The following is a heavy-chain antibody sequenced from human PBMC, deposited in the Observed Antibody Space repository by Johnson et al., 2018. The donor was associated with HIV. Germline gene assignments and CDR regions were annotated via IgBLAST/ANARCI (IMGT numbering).Heavy chain of an antibody. CDR1: GFSFSSYA. V-gene: IGHV3-30*04. Sequence: QVQLVESGGGVVQPGRSLRLSCAASGFSFSSYAMHWVRQAPGKGLEWVALMSFDGSNKYYADSVKGRFTISRDNSKNTLYLQMNSLRAEDTAVYYCAKAMSVSSWEHRGAFDIWGQGTMVTVSS. CDR3: AKAMSVSSWEHRGAFDI. CDR2: MSFDGSNK. J-gene: IGHJ3*02. D-gene: IGHD6-13*01.